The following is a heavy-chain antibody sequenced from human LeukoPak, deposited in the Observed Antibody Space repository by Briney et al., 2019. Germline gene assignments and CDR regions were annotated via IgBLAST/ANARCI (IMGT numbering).Heavy chain of an antibody. Sequence: PGGSLRLSCAASGFTFNTYSMNWVRQAPGKGLEWVSSISDNSNYIYYSDSVEGRFSISRDNAKNSLYLQMNSLRVEDTAVYYCANNFDCGSTSCPPFDSWGQGTLVTVSS. CDR1: GFTFNTYS. D-gene: IGHD2-2*01. CDR3: ANNFDCGSTSCPPFDS. CDR2: ISDNSNYI. J-gene: IGHJ4*02. V-gene: IGHV3-21*01.